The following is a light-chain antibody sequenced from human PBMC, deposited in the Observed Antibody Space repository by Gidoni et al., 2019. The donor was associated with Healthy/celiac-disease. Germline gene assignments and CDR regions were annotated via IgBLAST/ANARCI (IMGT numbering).Light chain of an antibody. CDR2: QDS. J-gene: IGLJ2*01. CDR3: QAWDSSTVV. Sequence: SYELTQPPSVSVSPGQTASITCSGDKLGDKYARWYQQKPGQSPVLVIYQDSKRPSGIPERFSGSNSGNTATLTISGTQAMDEADYYCQAWDSSTVVIGGGTKLTVL. V-gene: IGLV3-1*01. CDR1: KLGDKY.